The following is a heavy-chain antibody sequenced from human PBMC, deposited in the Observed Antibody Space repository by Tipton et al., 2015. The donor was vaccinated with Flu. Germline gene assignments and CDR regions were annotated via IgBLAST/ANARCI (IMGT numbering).Heavy chain of an antibody. Sequence: TLSLTCDVSGYSITSAYYWGWVRQPPGQGLEWIGSIYHSGTTYYNPSLKSRVTMSVDLFKNQISLRLSSVTAADTAVYYCARHGPQGGDPNWFDPWGQGTLVTVSS. CDR1: GYSITSAYY. V-gene: IGHV4-38-2*01. J-gene: IGHJ5*02. CDR2: IYHSGTT. CDR3: ARHGPQGGDPNWFDP. D-gene: IGHD2-21*02.